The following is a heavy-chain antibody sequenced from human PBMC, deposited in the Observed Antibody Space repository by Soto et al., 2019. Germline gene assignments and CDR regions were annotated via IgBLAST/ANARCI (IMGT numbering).Heavy chain of an antibody. V-gene: IGHV3-30*03. D-gene: IGHD3-3*01. Sequence: KRLEWVAIVSYDGDNEYYADSVRGRFCISRDNSRNTLYLQTSSLRHEDTAVYYCAFFFFFQAEDGTRDL. CDR3: AFFFFFQAEDGTRDL. CDR2: VSYDGDNE. J-gene: IGHJ2*01.